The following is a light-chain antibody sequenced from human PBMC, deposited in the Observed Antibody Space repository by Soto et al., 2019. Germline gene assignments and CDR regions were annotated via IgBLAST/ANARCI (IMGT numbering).Light chain of an antibody. Sequence: IPLTPCPPPLSLPPAERATLYCRAIQSVSSYLAWYQQKPGQAPRLLIYDASNRATGIPARFSGSGSGTDFTLTISSLEPEDFAVYYCQQRSNWPPSITFGQGTRLEIK. CDR2: DAS. J-gene: IGKJ5*01. CDR1: QSVSSY. CDR3: QQRSNWPPSIT. V-gene: IGKV3-11*01.